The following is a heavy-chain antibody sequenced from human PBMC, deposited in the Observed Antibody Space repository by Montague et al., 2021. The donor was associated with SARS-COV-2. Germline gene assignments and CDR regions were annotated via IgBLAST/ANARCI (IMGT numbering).Heavy chain of an antibody. CDR3: ARGASLAGRFDY. J-gene: IGHJ4*02. CDR1: AGSVNSGTYY. D-gene: IGHD6-19*01. V-gene: IGHV4-61*01. Sequence: SETLSLTCSVSAGSVNSGTYYWNWIRQPPGKRLEWIGYVYYNGDIKHNPSLKSRVSLSLDTSMNQFSLQLNSLTAADTAVYYCARGASLAGRFDYWGQGILITVSS. CDR2: VYYNGDI.